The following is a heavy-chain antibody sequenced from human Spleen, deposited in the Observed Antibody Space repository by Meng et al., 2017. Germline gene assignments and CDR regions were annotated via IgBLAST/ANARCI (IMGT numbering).Heavy chain of an antibody. D-gene: IGHD6-19*01. Sequence: VQLVESGGGLVKPGGSLRLSGAASGFTFSSYSMNWVRQAPGKGLEWVSSISSSSSYIYYADSVKGRFTISRDNAKNSLYLQMNSLRAEDTAVYYCARDTPYSSGRFDYWGQGTLVTVSS. V-gene: IGHV3-21*01. CDR1: GFTFSSYS. CDR2: ISSSSSYI. J-gene: IGHJ4*02. CDR3: ARDTPYSSGRFDY.